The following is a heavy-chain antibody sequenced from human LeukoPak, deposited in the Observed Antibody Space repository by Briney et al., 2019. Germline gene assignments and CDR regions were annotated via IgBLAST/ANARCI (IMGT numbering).Heavy chain of an antibody. Sequence: ASVKVSCKASGDTFTSYDISWVRQAPGQGLEWMGWMSPNSGNTGYAQKFQGRVTMTRNTSISTAYMELSSLRAEDTAVYYCAKANGGSVGRYYYYYHYMDVWGKGTTVTISS. V-gene: IGHV1-8*01. D-gene: IGHD3-16*01. CDR3: AKANGGSVGRYYYYYHYMDV. CDR2: MSPNSGNT. CDR1: GDTFTSYD. J-gene: IGHJ6*03.